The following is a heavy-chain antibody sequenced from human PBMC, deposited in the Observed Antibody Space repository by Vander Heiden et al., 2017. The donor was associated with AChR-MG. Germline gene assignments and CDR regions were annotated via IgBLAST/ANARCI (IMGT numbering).Heavy chain of an antibody. J-gene: IGHJ4*02. CDR3: AKDARIISRGWAWRGYYFDY. Sequence: EVQLLESGGYLVQPGGSLRLSCAASGFTFSSYAMSWVRQAPGKGLGWVSTISGSDGSTYYSDSVKGRFTISRDNSKNTLYLQMTSLRAEDTALYYCAKDARIISRGWAWRGYYFDYWGQGTPVTVSS. D-gene: IGHD3-3*01. V-gene: IGHV3-23*01. CDR1: GFTFSSYA. CDR2: ISGSDGST.